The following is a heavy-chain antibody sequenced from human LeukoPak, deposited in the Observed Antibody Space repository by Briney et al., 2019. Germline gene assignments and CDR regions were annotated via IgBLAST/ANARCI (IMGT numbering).Heavy chain of an antibody. Sequence: ASVKVSCKASGYAFTGYYMHWVRQAPGQGLEWMGWINPNSGGTNYAQKFQGRVTMTRDTSISTAYMELSRLRSDDTAVYYCARYDYGDYFWFDPWGQGTLVTVSS. D-gene: IGHD4-17*01. CDR2: INPNSGGT. CDR1: GYAFTGYY. V-gene: IGHV1-2*02. J-gene: IGHJ5*02. CDR3: ARYDYGDYFWFDP.